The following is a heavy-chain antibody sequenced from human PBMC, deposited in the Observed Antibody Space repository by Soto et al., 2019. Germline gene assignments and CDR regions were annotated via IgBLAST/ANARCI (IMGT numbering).Heavy chain of an antibody. CDR3: PKDLGGAAITTGDAFDI. D-gene: IGHD3-22*01. CDR1: GFTYRNYA. CDR2: ISHDATYK. Sequence: QVQLVESGGGVVQPGGSLRLSCAASGFTYRNYAMHWVRQAPGKGLEWVALISHDATYKYYADSLKGRFTISRDNSKNTLSLHMSSPRAEDKAVYYCPKDLGGAAITTGDAFDIWGQVKIVALAS. V-gene: IGHV3-30-3*01. J-gene: IGHJ3*02.